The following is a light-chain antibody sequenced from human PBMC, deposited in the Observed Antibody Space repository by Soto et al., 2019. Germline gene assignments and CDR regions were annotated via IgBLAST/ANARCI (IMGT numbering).Light chain of an antibody. CDR2: DAS. CDR3: QQYNSYTT. J-gene: IGKJ3*01. Sequence: STLSASVGDRVIITCRASQSISGWLAWYQQKPGKAPKLLIYDASSLESGVPSRFSGSGSGTEFTLTISNLQPDDFATYYYQQYNSYTTFGSGTKVDIK. CDR1: QSISGW. V-gene: IGKV1-5*01.